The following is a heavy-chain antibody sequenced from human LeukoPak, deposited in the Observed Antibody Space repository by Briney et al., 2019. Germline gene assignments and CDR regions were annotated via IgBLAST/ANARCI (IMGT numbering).Heavy chain of an antibody. J-gene: IGHJ4*02. D-gene: IGHD4-17*01. Sequence: SETLSLTCSVSGGSISSNSLYWGWLRQPTGKGLEWIGSINYSGSTYHNPSLKSRATVLVNTSKNQFSLKLSSVTAADTAVYFCARTSGAWDWGQGILVTVSS. CDR2: INYSGST. V-gene: IGHV4-39*01. CDR3: ARTSGAWD. CDR1: GGSISSNSLY.